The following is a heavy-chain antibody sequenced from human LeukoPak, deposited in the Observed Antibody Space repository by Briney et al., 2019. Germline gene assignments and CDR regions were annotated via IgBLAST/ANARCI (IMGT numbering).Heavy chain of an antibody. Sequence: SGTLSLTCAVSGGSISSSNWWSWVRQPPGKGLEWIGEIYHSGSTNYNPSLKSRVTISVDKSKNQFSLKLSSVTAADTAVYYCARRYYDIPNWFDPWGQGTLVTVSS. CDR1: GGSISSSNW. V-gene: IGHV4-4*02. J-gene: IGHJ5*02. CDR3: ARRYYDIPNWFDP. D-gene: IGHD3-9*01. CDR2: IYHSGST.